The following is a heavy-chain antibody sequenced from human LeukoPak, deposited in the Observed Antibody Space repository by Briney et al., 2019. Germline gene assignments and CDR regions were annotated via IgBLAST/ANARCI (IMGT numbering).Heavy chain of an antibody. CDR3: ARGSYGDYYFDY. CDR2: IIPIFGTA. D-gene: IGHD4-17*01. CDR1: GGTFSSYA. J-gene: IGHJ4*02. Sequence: SVKVSCKASGGTFSSYAISWVRQAPGQGLEWMGRIIPIFGTANYAQKFQGRVTITTDESTSIAYMGLSSLRSEDTAVYYCARGSYGDYYFDYWGQGTLVTVSS. V-gene: IGHV1-69*05.